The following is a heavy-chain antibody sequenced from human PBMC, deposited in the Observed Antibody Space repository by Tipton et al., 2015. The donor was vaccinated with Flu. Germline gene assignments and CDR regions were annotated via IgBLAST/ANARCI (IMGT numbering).Heavy chain of an antibody. CDR3: AKHTAGRSMGDFAY. J-gene: IGHJ4*02. D-gene: IGHD1-26*01. CDR1: GGFITNYY. V-gene: IGHV4-59*08. Sequence: TLSLTCTVSGGFITNYYWSWIRQPPGKGLEFIGYIYYTGSAHYNPSLYSRVTMSVDTSKNQFSLKVTSVTAADTAVYYCAKHTAGRSMGDFAYWGQGILVTVAS. CDR2: IYYTGSA.